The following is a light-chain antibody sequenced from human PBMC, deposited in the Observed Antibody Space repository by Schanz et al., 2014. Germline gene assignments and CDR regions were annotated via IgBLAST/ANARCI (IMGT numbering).Light chain of an antibody. Sequence: EIVMTQSPATLSVSPGERATLSCRASQSVSSKLAWYQQKPAQAPRLLIFGASSRATGIPDRFSGRGSETDFTLTISRLEPEDFAVYYCQQYGSSPTFGQGTKVEIK. J-gene: IGKJ1*01. CDR1: QSVSSK. CDR2: GAS. V-gene: IGKV3-20*01. CDR3: QQYGSSPT.